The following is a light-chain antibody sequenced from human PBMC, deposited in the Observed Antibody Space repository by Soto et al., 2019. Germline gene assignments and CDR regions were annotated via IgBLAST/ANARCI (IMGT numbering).Light chain of an antibody. CDR2: GAS. CDR1: QSVSSNY. Sequence: EIVLTQSPGTLSLSPGASATLSFRASQSVSSNYLAWYQQKPGQAPRFLIYGASSRATGIPDRFSGSGSGTDFTLTISRLEPEDFAVYYCQQYGSSPLTFGGGTKVDIK. V-gene: IGKV3-20*01. CDR3: QQYGSSPLT. J-gene: IGKJ4*01.